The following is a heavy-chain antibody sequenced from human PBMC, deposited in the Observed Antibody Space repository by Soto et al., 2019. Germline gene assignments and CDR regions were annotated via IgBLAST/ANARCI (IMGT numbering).Heavy chain of an antibody. V-gene: IGHV1-3*01. CDR1: GYTFTSYA. J-gene: IGHJ6*02. Sequence: GASVKVSCKASGYTFTSYAMYWVRQAPGQRLEWMGWINAGNGNTKYSQKFQGRVTITRDTSASTAYMELSSLRSEDTAVYYCASEAIAAAAVYGMDVWGQGTTVTVSS. CDR2: INAGNGNT. CDR3: ASEAIAAAAVYGMDV. D-gene: IGHD6-13*01.